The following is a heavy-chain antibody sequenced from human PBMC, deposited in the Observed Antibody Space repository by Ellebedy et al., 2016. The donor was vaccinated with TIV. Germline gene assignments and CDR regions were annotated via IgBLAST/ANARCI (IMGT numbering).Heavy chain of an antibody. CDR2: IKQDGSEK. CDR1: GFTFSNYW. D-gene: IGHD6-19*01. J-gene: IGHJ4*02. V-gene: IGHV3-7*01. CDR3: ARDQWLGRAYYFDY. Sequence: GGSLSLSCAASGFTFSNYWMSWVRQAPGKGLEWVANIKQDGSEKYYVDSVEGQFAISRDNAKNSMYLQMNSLRDEDTAVYYCARDQWLGRAYYFDYWGQGTLLTVSS.